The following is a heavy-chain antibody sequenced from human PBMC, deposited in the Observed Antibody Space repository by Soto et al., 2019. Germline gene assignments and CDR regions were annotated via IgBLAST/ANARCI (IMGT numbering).Heavy chain of an antibody. CDR1: GDSIRSRNW. D-gene: IGHD2-15*01. CDR3: ARDLHCSGGSCYSGVWFDP. Sequence: PSATRSLTCAVSGDSIRSRNWGSCVRQPHGKGLEWIGEIYHSGSTNYNPSLKSRVTIAVDKSKNQFSLKLSSVTAADTAVYYCARDLHCSGGSCYSGVWFDPWGQGTLVTVS. CDR2: IYHSGST. V-gene: IGHV4-4*02. J-gene: IGHJ5*02.